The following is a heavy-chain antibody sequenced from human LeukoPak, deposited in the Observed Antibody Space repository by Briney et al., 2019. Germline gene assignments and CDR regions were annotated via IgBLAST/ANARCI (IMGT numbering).Heavy chain of an antibody. CDR1: GFTFSSYG. J-gene: IGHJ4*02. D-gene: IGHD6-19*01. V-gene: IGHV3-30*03. CDR2: ISYDGSNK. Sequence: GGSLRLSCAASGFTFSSYGMHWVRQAPGKGLKWVAVISYDGSNKYYADSVKGRFTISRDNSENTLYLQMNSLRAEDTAVYYCAITSMAVAGTLDYWGQGALVTVSS. CDR3: AITSMAVAGTLDY.